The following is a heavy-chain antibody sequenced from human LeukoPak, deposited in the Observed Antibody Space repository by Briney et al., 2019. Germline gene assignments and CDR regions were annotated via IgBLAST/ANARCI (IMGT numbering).Heavy chain of an antibody. CDR2: MYHSGST. Sequence: SETLSLTCAVSGGSISSGGYSWSWIRQPPGKGLEWIGYMYHSGSTYYNPSLKSRVTISVDRSENQFSLKLSSVTAADMAVYYCARGAYDILTGYYRGMPVGYFDYWGQGTLVTVSS. J-gene: IGHJ4*02. D-gene: IGHD3-9*01. CDR1: GGSISSGGYS. V-gene: IGHV4-30-2*01. CDR3: ARGAYDILTGYYRGMPVGYFDY.